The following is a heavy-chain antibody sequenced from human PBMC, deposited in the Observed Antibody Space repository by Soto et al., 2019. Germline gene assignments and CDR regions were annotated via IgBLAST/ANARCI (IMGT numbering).Heavy chain of an antibody. CDR3: ARPYSGAYWAAFDI. CDR2: IYYSGSS. D-gene: IGHD1-26*01. CDR1: GDSISSYY. Sequence: PSETLSLTCTVSGDSISSYYWSWIRQPPGRGLEWIGYIYYSGSSNYNPSLMSRVTMSLDTSKNQFSLRLTSVTSADTAVYYCARPYSGAYWAAFDIWGQGTMVTVSS. J-gene: IGHJ3*02. V-gene: IGHV4-59*01.